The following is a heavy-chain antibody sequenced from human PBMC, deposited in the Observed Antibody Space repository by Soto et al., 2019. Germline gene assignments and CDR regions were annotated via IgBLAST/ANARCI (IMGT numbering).Heavy chain of an antibody. CDR2: ISGSGGST. D-gene: IGHD3-3*01. CDR1: GFTFSSYA. V-gene: IGHV3-23*01. J-gene: IGHJ4*02. CDR3: AKTRFLEWLFNS. Sequence: GSLRLSCAASGFTFSSYAMSWVRQAPGKGLEWVSAISGSGGSTYYADSVKGRFTISRDNSKNTLYLQMNSLRAEDTAVYYCAKTRFLEWLFNSWGQGTLVTVPQ.